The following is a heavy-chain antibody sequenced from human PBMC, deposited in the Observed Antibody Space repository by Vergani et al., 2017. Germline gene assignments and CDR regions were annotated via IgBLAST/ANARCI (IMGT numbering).Heavy chain of an antibody. CDR3: AKDGPGGTVTMYCFDY. J-gene: IGHJ4*02. D-gene: IGHD4-17*01. V-gene: IGHV3-33*06. CDR2: IWYDGSNK. Sequence: QVQLVESGGGVVQPGRSLRLSCAASGFTFSSYGMHWVRQAPGKGLEWVAVIWYDGSNKYYADSVKGRFTISRDNSKNTMYLQMNSLRAEDPAVYYCAKDGPGGTVTMYCFDYGGQGTLVTVSS. CDR1: GFTFSSYG.